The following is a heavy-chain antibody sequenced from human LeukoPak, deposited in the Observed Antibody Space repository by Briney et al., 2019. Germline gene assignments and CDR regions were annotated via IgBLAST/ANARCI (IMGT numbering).Heavy chain of an antibody. CDR3: ATGYCTNGVCRNWFDP. J-gene: IGHJ5*02. D-gene: IGHD2-8*01. V-gene: IGHV1-24*01. Sequence: GASVKVSCKVSGYTLTELSMHWVRQAPGKGLEWMGGFDPEDGETIYAQKFQGRVTMTEDTSTDTAYMELSSLRSEDTAVYYCATGYCTNGVCRNWFDPWGQGTLVTVSS. CDR1: GYTLTELS. CDR2: FDPEDGET.